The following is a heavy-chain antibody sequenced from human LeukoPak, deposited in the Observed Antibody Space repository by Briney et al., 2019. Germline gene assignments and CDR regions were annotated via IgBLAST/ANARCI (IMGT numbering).Heavy chain of an antibody. D-gene: IGHD5-18*01. CDR3: ARPRGYSYGYLDY. CDR2: IYGGGST. V-gene: IGHV3-66*02. J-gene: IGHJ4*02. Sequence: GGSLRLSCAASGFTVSSNYMSWVRQAPGKGLEWVSVIYGGGSTYYADSVKGRFTISRDNSKNTLYLQMNSLRAEDTAVYYCARPRGYSYGYLDYWGQGTLVTVSS. CDR1: GFTVSSNY.